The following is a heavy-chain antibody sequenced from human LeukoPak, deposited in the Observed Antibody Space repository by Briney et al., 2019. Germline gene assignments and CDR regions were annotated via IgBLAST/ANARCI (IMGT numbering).Heavy chain of an antibody. J-gene: IGHJ4*02. CDR2: ISGSGGST. CDR3: AKDQGNRELNYPFDY. Sequence: TGGSLRLSCAASGFTFSSYAMSWVRQAPGKGLEWVSAISGSGGSTYYADSVKGRFTISRDNSKNTLYLQMNSLRAEDTAVYYCAKDQGNRELNYPFDYWGQGTLVTVSS. CDR1: GFTFSSYA. V-gene: IGHV3-23*01. D-gene: IGHD1-26*01.